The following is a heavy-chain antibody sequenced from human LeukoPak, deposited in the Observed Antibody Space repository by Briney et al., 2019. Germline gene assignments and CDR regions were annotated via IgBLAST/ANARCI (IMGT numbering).Heavy chain of an antibody. D-gene: IGHD3-3*01. CDR3: ARAQSGFWSGYCFDY. Sequence: GGSLRLSCAASGFTFSSYAMSWVRQAPGKGLEWVSAISGSGGSTYYADSVKGRFTISRDNSKNTLYLQMNSLRAEDTAVYYCARAQSGFWSGYCFDYWGQGTLVTVSS. J-gene: IGHJ4*02. CDR1: GFTFSSYA. V-gene: IGHV3-23*01. CDR2: ISGSGGST.